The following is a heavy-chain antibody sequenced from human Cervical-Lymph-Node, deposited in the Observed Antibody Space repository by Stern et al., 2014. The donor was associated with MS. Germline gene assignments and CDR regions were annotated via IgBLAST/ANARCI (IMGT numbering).Heavy chain of an antibody. J-gene: IGHJ4*02. D-gene: IGHD6-19*01. CDR3: EKGRWLVQSAQGFDY. Sequence: EVQLVESGGGLVQPGRSLRLSCAASGFTFDDYAMHWVRQAPGKGLEWVSGISWNSGSEGYADSAKGRFTISRDDAQNSLYLHMHSRRAEDTALYYCEKGRWLVQSAQGFDYWGQGTLVTVSS. CDR2: ISWNSGSE. V-gene: IGHV3-9*01. CDR1: GFTFDDYA.